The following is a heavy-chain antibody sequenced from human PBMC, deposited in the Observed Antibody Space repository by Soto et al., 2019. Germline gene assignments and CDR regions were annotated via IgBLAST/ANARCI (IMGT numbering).Heavy chain of an antibody. Sequence: PGGSLRLSCAASGFTFSSYAMHWVRQAPGKGLEWVAVISYDGSNKYYADSVKGRFTISRDNSKNTLYLQMNSLRAEDTAVYYCARDVGGYSYGLLIYYYYGMDVWGQGTTVTVSS. CDR1: GFTFSSYA. CDR3: ARDVGGYSYGLLIYYYYGMDV. D-gene: IGHD5-18*01. CDR2: ISYDGSNK. J-gene: IGHJ6*02. V-gene: IGHV3-30-3*01.